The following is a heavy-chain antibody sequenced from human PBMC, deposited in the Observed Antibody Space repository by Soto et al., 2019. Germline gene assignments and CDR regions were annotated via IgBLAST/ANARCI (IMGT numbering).Heavy chain of an antibody. CDR3: AREGVRTYYDFWSGYPNWFDP. D-gene: IGHD3-3*01. CDR2: MNPNSGNT. CDR1: GYTFTSYD. Sequence: ASVKVSCKASGYTFTSYDINWVRQATGQGLEWMGWMNPNSGNTGYAQKFQGRVTMTRNTSISTAYMELSSLRSEDTAVYYCAREGVRTYYDFWSGYPNWFDPWGQGTLVTVS. V-gene: IGHV1-8*01. J-gene: IGHJ5*02.